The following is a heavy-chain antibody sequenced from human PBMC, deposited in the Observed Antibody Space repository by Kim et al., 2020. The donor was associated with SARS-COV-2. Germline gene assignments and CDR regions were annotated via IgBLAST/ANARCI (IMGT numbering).Heavy chain of an antibody. J-gene: IGHJ6*02. D-gene: IGHD3-10*01. CDR2: ISYDGSNK. Sequence: GGSLRLSCAASGFTFSSYAMQWVRQAPGKGLEWVAVISYDGSNKYYADSVKGRFTISRDNSKNTLYLQMNSLRAEDTAVYYCAREGITMVRGVIGCMGVWGQGTTVTVSS. CDR3: AREGITMVRGVIGCMGV. V-gene: IGHV3-30*04. CDR1: GFTFSSYA.